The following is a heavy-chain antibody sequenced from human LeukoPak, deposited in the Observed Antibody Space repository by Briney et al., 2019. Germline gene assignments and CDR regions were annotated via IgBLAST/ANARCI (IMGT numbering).Heavy chain of an antibody. Sequence: PGGSLRLSCAASGFXFSSYWMYWVRQAPGTGLVWVSRINSDGSSTNYADSVKGRFTISRENAKNTLYLQMNSLSAEDTAVYYCARAATGFDYWGQGTLVTVSS. CDR1: GFXFSSYW. D-gene: IGHD3-10*01. CDR3: ARAATGFDY. J-gene: IGHJ4*02. V-gene: IGHV3-74*01. CDR2: INSDGSST.